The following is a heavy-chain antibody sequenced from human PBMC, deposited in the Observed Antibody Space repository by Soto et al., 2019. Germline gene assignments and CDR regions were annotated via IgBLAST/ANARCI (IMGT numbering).Heavy chain of an antibody. CDR3: ARAPHIVLVPAASPFDY. CDR1: GGTFSSYT. Sequence: SVKVSCKASGGTFSSYTISWVRQAPGQGLEWMGRIIPVLGIANYAQKFQGRVTITADKSTSTAYMELRSLRSDDTAVYYCARAPHIVLVPAASPFDYWGQGTLVTVSS. J-gene: IGHJ4*02. CDR2: IIPVLGIA. V-gene: IGHV1-69*02. D-gene: IGHD2-2*01.